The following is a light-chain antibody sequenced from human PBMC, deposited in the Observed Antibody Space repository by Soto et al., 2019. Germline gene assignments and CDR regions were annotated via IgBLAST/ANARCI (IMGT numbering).Light chain of an antibody. CDR1: SSNIGAGYD. J-gene: IGLJ1*01. CDR3: QSYASSLSSYV. CDR2: GNS. Sequence: QSVLTQPPSVSGAPGQRVTISCTGSSSNIGAGYDVHWYQQLPGTAPNLLIYGNSNRPSGVPDRFSGSKSGTSASLAITGLQAEDEAEYYCQSYASSLSSYVFGTGTKLTVL. V-gene: IGLV1-40*01.